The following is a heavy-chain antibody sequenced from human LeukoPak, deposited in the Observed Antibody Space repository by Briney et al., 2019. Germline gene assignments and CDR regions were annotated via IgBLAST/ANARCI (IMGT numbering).Heavy chain of an antibody. J-gene: IGHJ5*02. CDR2: ISSSSSTI. CDR3: AGELEYSSPRWFDP. V-gene: IGHV3-48*04. Sequence: PGGSLRLSCAASGVTFSSYSMNWVRHAPGKGLEWVSYISSSSSTIYYADSVKCRFTISRDNAKNSLYLQMNSLRAEDTAVYYCAGELEYSSPRWFDPWGQGTLVTVSS. CDR1: GVTFSSYS. D-gene: IGHD6-6*01.